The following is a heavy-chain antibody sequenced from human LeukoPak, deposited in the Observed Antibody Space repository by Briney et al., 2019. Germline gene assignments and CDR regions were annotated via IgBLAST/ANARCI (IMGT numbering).Heavy chain of an antibody. CDR2: ISYEDGTNK. CDR1: GFTFRSFV. Sequence: GGSLRLSCAASGFTFRSFVMHWVRQAPGKGLEWVAAISYEDGTNKYYADSVKGRFTISRDNSKYTVYLEMNSLRAEDTAVYYCAKGGDSMTTGPLGYWGQGTLVTVSS. D-gene: IGHD4-11*01. CDR3: AKGGDSMTTGPLGY. J-gene: IGHJ4*02. V-gene: IGHV3-30*04.